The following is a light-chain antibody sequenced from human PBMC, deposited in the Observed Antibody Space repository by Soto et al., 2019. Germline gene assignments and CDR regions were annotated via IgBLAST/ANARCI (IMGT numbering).Light chain of an antibody. Sequence: FEVTHSPGTLSFSPGERATLSCRASHTVRNNYLAWYQQKPGQAPRLLIYDASSRATGIPDRFSGGGSGTDFTLTISRLAPEDFAVYYCQHFSSHPPTFGGVTLVDI. V-gene: IGKV3-20*01. CDR2: DAS. CDR3: QHFSSHPPT. CDR1: HTVRNNY. J-gene: IGKJ4*01.